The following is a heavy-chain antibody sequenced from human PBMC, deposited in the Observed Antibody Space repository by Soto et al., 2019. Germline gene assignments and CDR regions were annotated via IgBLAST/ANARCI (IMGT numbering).Heavy chain of an antibody. CDR1: GDSVSSKSAS. D-gene: IGHD2-2*01. CDR2: TYYRSKWSN. CDR3: ARQDSGYVDY. V-gene: IGHV6-1*01. Sequence: SQTLSLPCAISGDSVSSKSASWNLIRQSPSRGLEWLGRTYYRSKWSNDYAASVKSRITINPDTSKNQFSLQLNSVSPEDTAVYYCARQDSGYVDYWGHGTLVTVSS. J-gene: IGHJ4*01.